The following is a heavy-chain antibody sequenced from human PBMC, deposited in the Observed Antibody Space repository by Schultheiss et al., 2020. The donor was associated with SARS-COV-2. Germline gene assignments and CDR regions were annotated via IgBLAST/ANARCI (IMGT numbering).Heavy chain of an antibody. D-gene: IGHD2-2*02. CDR3: ARGSGDCSSTSCYRVYGMDV. V-gene: IGHV1-18*04. CDR2: ITLYNGNT. J-gene: IGHJ6*02. CDR1: GYTFTSYY. Sequence: ASVKVSCKASGYTFTSYYMHWVRQAPGQGLERMRWITLYNGNTNYAQKLQGRVTMTTDTSTSTAYMELRSLRSDDTAVYYCARGSGDCSSTSCYRVYGMDVWGQGTTVTVSS.